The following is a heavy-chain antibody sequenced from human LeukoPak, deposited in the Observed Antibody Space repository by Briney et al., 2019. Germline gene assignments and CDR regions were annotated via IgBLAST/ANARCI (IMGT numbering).Heavy chain of an antibody. V-gene: IGHV3-66*02. D-gene: IGHD4-11*01. CDR3: ARVTTVTTVGY. CDR1: GFTVSSNY. CDR2: IYSGGST. J-gene: IGHJ4*02. Sequence: GGSLRLSCAASGFTVSSNYMSWVRQAPGKGLEWVSVIYSGGSTYYADSVEGRFTISRDNSKNTLYLQMNSLRAEDTAVYYCARVTTVTTVGYWGQGTLVTVSS.